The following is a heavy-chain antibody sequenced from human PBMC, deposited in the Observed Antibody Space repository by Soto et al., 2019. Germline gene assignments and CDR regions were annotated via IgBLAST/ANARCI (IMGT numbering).Heavy chain of an antibody. CDR1: GFTFSSYA. V-gene: IGHV3-23*01. CDR2: ISGSGGST. J-gene: IGHJ4*02. D-gene: IGHD2-15*01. Sequence: EVQLLESGGGLAQPGGSLRLSCAASGFTFSSYAMSWVRQAPGKGLEWVSAISGSGGSTDYADSVKGRFTISRDNSKNTRYLQMNSLRAEDTAVYYCAKMFSWVVVAATLDYWGQGTLVTVSS. CDR3: AKMFSWVVVAATLDY.